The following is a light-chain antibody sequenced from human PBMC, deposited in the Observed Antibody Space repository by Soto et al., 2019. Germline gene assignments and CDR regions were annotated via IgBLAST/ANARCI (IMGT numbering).Light chain of an antibody. V-gene: IGLV1-40*01. CDR2: GNN. Sequence: QSVLTQPPSVSGAPGQRVTISCTGGSSNIGAGYDVHWYQQLPGTAPKLLIYGNNNRPSGVPDRFSGSKSGTSASLAITGLQAEDEADYYCQSYDSSLSGHVVFGGGTKVTVL. J-gene: IGLJ2*01. CDR3: QSYDSSLSGHVV. CDR1: SSNIGAGYD.